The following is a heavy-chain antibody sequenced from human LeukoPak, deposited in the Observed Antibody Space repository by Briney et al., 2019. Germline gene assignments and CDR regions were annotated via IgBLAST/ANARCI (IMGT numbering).Heavy chain of an antibody. V-gene: IGHV3-23*01. CDR3: AKESSSSWYERGYYFDY. D-gene: IGHD6-13*01. Sequence: PGGSLRLSCAASGFTFSSYAMSWVRQAPGKGLEWVSAISGSGGSTYYADSVKGRFTISRDNSKNTLYLQMNSLRAEDTAVYYCAKESSSSWYERGYYFDYWGQGTLVTVSS. J-gene: IGHJ4*02. CDR2: ISGSGGST. CDR1: GFTFSSYA.